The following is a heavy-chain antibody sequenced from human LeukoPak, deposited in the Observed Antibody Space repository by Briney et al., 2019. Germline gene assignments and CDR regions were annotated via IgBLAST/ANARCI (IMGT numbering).Heavy chain of an antibody. J-gene: IGHJ4*02. CDR2: IWYDGGNK. CDR1: GFTFSSYG. Sequence: GRSLRLSCAASGFTFSSYGMHWVRQAPGKGLEWVAVIWYDGGNKYYADSVKGRFTISRDNPKNTLYLQMNSLRAEDTAVYYCARGYYYDSSGYYSLLFDYWGQGTLVTVSS. D-gene: IGHD3-22*01. V-gene: IGHV3-33*01. CDR3: ARGYYYDSSGYYSLLFDY.